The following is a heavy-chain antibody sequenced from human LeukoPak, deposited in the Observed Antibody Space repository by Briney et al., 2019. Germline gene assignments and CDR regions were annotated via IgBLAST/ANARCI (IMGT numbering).Heavy chain of an antibody. CDR2: INPKNGGT. V-gene: IGHV1-2*02. Sequence: ASVKVSCKASGDTFTDYFIHWVQQAPGQGLEWMGWINPKNGGTNYAQKFQGRVTMTRDTSISAAYMVLSRLRSDDTAVYYCVRDHYVSGNYVLDDYWGQGTLVTVSS. J-gene: IGHJ4*02. CDR3: VRDHYVSGNYVLDDY. D-gene: IGHD3-16*01. CDR1: GDTFTDYF.